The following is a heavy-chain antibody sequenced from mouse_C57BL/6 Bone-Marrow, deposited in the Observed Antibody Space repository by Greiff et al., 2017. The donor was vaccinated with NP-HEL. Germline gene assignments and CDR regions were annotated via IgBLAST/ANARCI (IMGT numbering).Heavy chain of an antibody. CDR2: IYPGDGDT. Sequence: QVQLQQSGAELVKPGASVKISCKASGYAFSSYWMNWVKQRPGKGLEWIGQIYPGDGDTNYNGKFKGKATLTADKSSSTAYMHLSSLTSEDSAVYFWATSYYGSSRRDFDYWGQGTTLTVSS. V-gene: IGHV1-80*01. J-gene: IGHJ2*01. D-gene: IGHD1-1*01. CDR3: ATSYYGSSRRDFDY. CDR1: GYAFSSYW.